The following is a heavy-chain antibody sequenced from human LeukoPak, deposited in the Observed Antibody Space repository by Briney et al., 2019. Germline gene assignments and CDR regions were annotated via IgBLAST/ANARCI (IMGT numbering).Heavy chain of an antibody. J-gene: IGHJ4*02. D-gene: IGHD3-22*01. Sequence: SETLSLTCTVSGGSIVSYHWSWIRQPPGKGLEWIGYIHYSGFTYYNPSLKSRVTISVDTSKNQLSLKLSSVTAADTAVYYCSRREDSGTSGYYGLWGQGTLVTVSS. CDR1: GGSIVSYH. V-gene: IGHV4-59*08. CDR2: IHYSGFT. CDR3: SRREDSGTSGYYGL.